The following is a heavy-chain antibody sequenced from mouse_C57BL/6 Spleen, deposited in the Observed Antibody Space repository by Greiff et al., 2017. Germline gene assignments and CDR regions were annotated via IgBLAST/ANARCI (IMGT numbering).Heavy chain of an antibody. D-gene: IGHD1-1*01. CDR3: ASSPFHYYGSSYWYFDV. J-gene: IGHJ1*03. CDR1: GYTFTGYW. CDR2: ILPGSGHT. V-gene: IGHV1-9*01. Sequence: QVQLQQSGAELMKPGASVKLSCKATGYTFTGYWIEWVKQRPGHGLEWIGEILPGSGHTNYNEKFKGKATFTADTSSNTAYMQLSSLTTEDSAIYYCASSPFHYYGSSYWYFDVWGTGTTVTVSS.